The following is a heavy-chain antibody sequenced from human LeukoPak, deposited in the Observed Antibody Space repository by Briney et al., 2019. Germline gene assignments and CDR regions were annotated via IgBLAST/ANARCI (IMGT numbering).Heavy chain of an antibody. V-gene: IGHV3-21*01. J-gene: IGHJ3*02. CDR3: ARGDVVLQRNDALDI. CDR2: ISSTSGYI. D-gene: IGHD2-8*01. Sequence: GGSLRLSCAASGFTFTNYRMTWVRQAPGKGLEWVSSISSTSGYIFYAASVKGRFIVSRDNAQKSLNLQMNSLRAEDTALYYCARGDVVLQRNDALDIWGQGTMVSVSS. CDR1: GFTFTNYR.